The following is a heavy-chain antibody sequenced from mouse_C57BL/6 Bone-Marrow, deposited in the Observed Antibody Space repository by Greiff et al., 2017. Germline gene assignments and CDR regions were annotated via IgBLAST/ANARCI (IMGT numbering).Heavy chain of an antibody. V-gene: IGHV5-16*01. CDR3: ARDDDYYGSSSYWYFDV. Sequence: EVKLMESEGGLVQPGSSMKLSCTASGFTFSDYYMAWVRQVPEKGLEWVANINYDGSSTYYLDSLKSRFIISRDNAKNILYLQMSSLKSEDTATYYCARDDDYYGSSSYWYFDVWGTGTTVTVSS. J-gene: IGHJ1*03. CDR2: INYDGSST. D-gene: IGHD1-1*01. CDR1: GFTFSDYY.